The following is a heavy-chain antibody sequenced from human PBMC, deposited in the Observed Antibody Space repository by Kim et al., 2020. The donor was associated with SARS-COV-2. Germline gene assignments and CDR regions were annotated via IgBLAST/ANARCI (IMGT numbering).Heavy chain of an antibody. Sequence: ASVKVSCKASGYTFTSYYMHWVRQAPGQGLEWMGIINPSGGSTSYAKKFQGRVTMTRDTSTSTVYMELSSLRYEDTAVYYCARAMVRGVTFDPWGQGTLVTVSS. V-gene: IGHV1-46*01. CDR1: GYTFTSYY. CDR3: ARAMVRGVTFDP. CDR2: INPSGGST. D-gene: IGHD3-10*01. J-gene: IGHJ5*02.